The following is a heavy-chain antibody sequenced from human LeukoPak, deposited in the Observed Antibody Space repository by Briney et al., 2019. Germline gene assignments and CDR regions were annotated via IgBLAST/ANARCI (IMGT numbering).Heavy chain of an antibody. CDR1: GGSISSYY. D-gene: IGHD3-10*01. CDR3: ARAETKFSYYYGSGSYWFDSWFDP. CDR2: IYYSGST. V-gene: IGHV4-59*01. Sequence: SETLSLTCTVSGGSISSYYWSWIRQPPGKGLEWIGYIYYSGSTNYNPSLKSRVTISVDTSKNQFSLKLSSVTAADTAVYYCARAETKFSYYYGSGSYWFDSWFDPWGQGTLVTVSS. J-gene: IGHJ5*02.